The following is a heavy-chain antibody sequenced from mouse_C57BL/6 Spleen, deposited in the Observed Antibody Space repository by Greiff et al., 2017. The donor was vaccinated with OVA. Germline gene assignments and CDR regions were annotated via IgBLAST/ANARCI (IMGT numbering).Heavy chain of an antibody. V-gene: IGHV5-9*01. CDR3: ARHGYFDY. J-gene: IGHJ2*01. Sequence: EVQLVESGGGLVKPGGSLKLSCAASGFTFSSYTMSWVRQTPEKRLEWVATISGGGGNTYYPDSVKGRFPISRDNAKNTLYLQMSSLRSEDTALYYCARHGYFDYWGQGTTLTVSS. CDR1: GFTFSSYT. CDR2: ISGGGGNT.